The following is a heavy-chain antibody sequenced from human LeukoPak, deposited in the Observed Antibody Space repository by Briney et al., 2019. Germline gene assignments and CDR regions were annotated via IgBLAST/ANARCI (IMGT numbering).Heavy chain of an antibody. CDR1: GYTFTGYY. J-gene: IGHJ6*03. D-gene: IGHD6-13*01. CDR3: ARTPGSSWYTFYYYYYYMDV. CDR2: INPNSGGT. V-gene: IGHV1-2*02. Sequence: SVKVSCKASGYTFTGYYMHWVRQAPGQGLEWMGWINPNSGGTNYAQKFQGRVTMTRDTSISTAYTELSSLRSEDTAVYYCARTPGSSWYTFYYYYYYMDVWGKGTTVTVSS.